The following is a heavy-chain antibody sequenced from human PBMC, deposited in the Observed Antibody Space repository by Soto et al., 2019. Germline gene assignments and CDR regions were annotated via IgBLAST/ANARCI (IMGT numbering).Heavy chain of an antibody. CDR1: GGTFSSYA. V-gene: IGHV1-69*13. CDR2: IIPIFGTA. Sequence: GASVKVSCKASGGTFSSYAISWVRQAPGQGLEWMGGIIPIFGTANYAQKFQGRVTITADESTSTAYMELSSLRSEDTAVYYCARGVLRYFGDYYYYYGMDVWGQGTTVTVSS. J-gene: IGHJ6*02. D-gene: IGHD3-9*01. CDR3: ARGVLRYFGDYYYYYGMDV.